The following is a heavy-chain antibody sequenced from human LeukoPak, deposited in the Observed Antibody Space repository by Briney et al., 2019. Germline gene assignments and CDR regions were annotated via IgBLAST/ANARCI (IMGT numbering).Heavy chain of an antibody. CDR3: ASGQALYTEASGHYAGLFYYYDN. Sequence: SETLSLTCALYGGFRSCCYGSGTRQTAGKGLEWIGEINHSGSAKYNPSLKSRLSISVTLSKNQFSLDLSSVTAAHTAVYYCASGQALYTEASGHYAGLFYYYDNCGQGTLVTVSS. V-gene: IGHV4-34*01. CDR2: INHSGSA. J-gene: IGHJ4*02. CDR1: GGFRSCCY. D-gene: IGHD3-22*01.